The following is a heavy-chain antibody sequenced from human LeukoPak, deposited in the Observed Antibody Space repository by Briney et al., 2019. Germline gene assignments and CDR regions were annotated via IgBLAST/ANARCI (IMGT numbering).Heavy chain of an antibody. D-gene: IGHD2-2*01. CDR2: LYYSGST. CDR3: ARLTVIVVPAATNRGIYYYYYMDV. CDR1: GGSISSSSYY. Sequence: SETLSLTCTVSGGSISSSSYYWGWIRQPPGEGLEWIGSLYYSGSTYYNPSLKSRVTISVDTSKNQFSLRLSSVTAADTAVYYCARLTVIVVPAATNRGIYYYYYMDVWGKGTTVTISS. V-gene: IGHV4-39*01. J-gene: IGHJ6*03.